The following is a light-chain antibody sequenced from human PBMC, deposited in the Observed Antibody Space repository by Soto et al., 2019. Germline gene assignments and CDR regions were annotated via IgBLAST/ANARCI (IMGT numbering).Light chain of an antibody. CDR2: GAS. V-gene: IGKV3-15*01. CDR3: LQYHNLWA. Sequence: EIVMTQSQATLSVSPGESATLSCRASQSVTNNLAWYQQKPGQAPRLLIYGASTRAPGVPARFSGSGSGTEFTLTISSLQPEDFTVYSCLQYHNLWAFGQGTKVDVK. J-gene: IGKJ1*01. CDR1: QSVTNN.